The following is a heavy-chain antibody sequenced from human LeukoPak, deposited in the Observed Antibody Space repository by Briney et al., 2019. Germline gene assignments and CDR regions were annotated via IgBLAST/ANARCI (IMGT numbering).Heavy chain of an antibody. V-gene: IGHV4-59*11. J-gene: IGHJ4*02. CDR2: IYYSGST. CDR3: ARDRGSGWYGIDY. D-gene: IGHD6-19*01. CDR1: HGSISSHY. Sequence: SETLSLTCTVSHGSISSHYWSWIRQPPGKGLEWIGHIYYSGSTTYNPSLQSRVTISIVTSKNQLSLKLRSVSAADTAVYYCARDRGSGWYGIDYWGQGTLVTVSS.